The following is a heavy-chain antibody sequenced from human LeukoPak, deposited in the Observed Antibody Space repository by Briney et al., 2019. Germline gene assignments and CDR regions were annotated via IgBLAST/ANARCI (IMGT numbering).Heavy chain of an antibody. D-gene: IGHD1-26*01. CDR2: INNSGIT. CDR1: GGSISSYY. CDR3: ARAPRYSGSYYAPKFYFDY. Sequence: SETLSLTCIVSGGSISSYYWSWIRQPPGKGLEWIGYINNSGITNHNPSLKSRVTISVDTSKNQFSLKLSSVTAADTAVYYCARAPRYSGSYYAPKFYFDYWGQGTLVTVSS. V-gene: IGHV4-59*01. J-gene: IGHJ4*02.